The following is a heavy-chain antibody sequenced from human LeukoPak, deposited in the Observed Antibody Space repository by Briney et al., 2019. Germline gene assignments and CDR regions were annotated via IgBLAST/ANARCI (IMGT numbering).Heavy chain of an antibody. Sequence: ASVKASCKASGYTFTSYGISWVRQAPGQGLEWMGWISAYNGNTNYAQKLQGRVTMTTDTSTSTAYMELRSLRSDDTAVYYCSTRRDGYSAGYYYYMDVWGKGTTVTVSS. D-gene: IGHD5-24*01. J-gene: IGHJ6*03. V-gene: IGHV1-18*01. CDR3: STRRDGYSAGYYYYMDV. CDR1: GYTFTSYG. CDR2: ISAYNGNT.